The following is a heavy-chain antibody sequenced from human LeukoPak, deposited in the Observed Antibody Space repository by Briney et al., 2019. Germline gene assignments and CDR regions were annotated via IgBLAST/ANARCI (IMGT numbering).Heavy chain of an antibody. V-gene: IGHV4-31*03. Sequence: SQTLSLTCTVSAGSISRGGYYWSWIRQHPGKGLEWIGHIYYSGSTNYNPSLKSRVTISVDTSKNQFSLKLSSVTAADTAVYYCARHNIVSDIVATIRWYFDLWGRGTLVTVSS. D-gene: IGHD5-12*01. CDR3: ARHNIVSDIVATIRWYFDL. J-gene: IGHJ2*01. CDR1: AGSISRGGYY. CDR2: IYYSGST.